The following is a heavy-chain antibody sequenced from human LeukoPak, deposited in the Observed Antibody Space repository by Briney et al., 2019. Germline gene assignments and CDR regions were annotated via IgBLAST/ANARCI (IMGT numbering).Heavy chain of an antibody. CDR1: GGSIRSYY. CDR2: IYYSGST. CDR3: ARGGSTFDP. Sequence: SETLSLTCTVSGGSIRSYYWSWIRQPPGKGLEWIGYIYYSGSTKYNPSLKSRVTISVDTSKNQFSLKLSSVTGADTAMYYCARGGSTFDPWGQGTRVTVSS. V-gene: IGHV4-59*01. D-gene: IGHD6-13*01. J-gene: IGHJ5*02.